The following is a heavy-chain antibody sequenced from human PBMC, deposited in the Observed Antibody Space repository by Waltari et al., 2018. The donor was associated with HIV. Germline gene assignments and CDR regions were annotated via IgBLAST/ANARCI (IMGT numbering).Heavy chain of an antibody. J-gene: IGHJ4*02. Sequence: QVQLQQWGAGLLKPSETLSLTCAVYGGSFSGYYCSWIGQPPGKGLEWIGEINHSGSTNYNPSLKSRVTISVDTSKNQFSLKLSSVTAADTAVYYCARDSGVGYGGLYYFDYWGQGTLVTVSS. CDR1: GGSFSGYY. V-gene: IGHV4-34*01. CDR2: INHSGST. D-gene: IGHD4-17*01. CDR3: ARDSGVGYGGLYYFDY.